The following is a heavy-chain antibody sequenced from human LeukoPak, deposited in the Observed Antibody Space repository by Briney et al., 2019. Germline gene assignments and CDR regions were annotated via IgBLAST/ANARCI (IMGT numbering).Heavy chain of an antibody. D-gene: IGHD2-2*01. J-gene: IGHJ4*02. CDR2: INPNSGST. CDR1: GYTFSSYY. CDR3: ARGHTFSTTWGYFDY. V-gene: IGHV1-46*01. Sequence: GXSVKVSCKASGYTFSSYYMHWVRQAPGQGVEWRGIINPNSGSTSFAQKFQGRVSLTRDTSTTTVYMEVSSLRSEDTAVYYCARGHTFSTTWGYFDYWGQGTLVTVSS.